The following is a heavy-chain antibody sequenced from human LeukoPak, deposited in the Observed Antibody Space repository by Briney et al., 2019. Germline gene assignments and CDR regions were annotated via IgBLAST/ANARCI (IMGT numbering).Heavy chain of an antibody. Sequence: PGGSLRLSCAASGFTFSSYGMHWVRQAPGKGLEWVAFIRYDGSNKYYADSVKGRFTISRDNSKNTLYLQMNSLRAEDTAVYYCAKGTSYYYDSSGYFDYWGQGTLVAVSS. CDR3: AKGTSYYYDSSGYFDY. J-gene: IGHJ4*02. CDR2: IRYDGSNK. V-gene: IGHV3-30*02. CDR1: GFTFSSYG. D-gene: IGHD3-22*01.